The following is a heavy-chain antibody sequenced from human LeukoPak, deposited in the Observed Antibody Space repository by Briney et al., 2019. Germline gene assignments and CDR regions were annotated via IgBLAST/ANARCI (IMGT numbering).Heavy chain of an antibody. V-gene: IGHV3-23*01. Sequence: PGGSLRLSCEASGFNFGGFAMNWVRQAPGKGLGWVSLIYSHGGSTFYADFVKGRFTISRDNSKNTLYLQMNSLRVEDTAIYYCAKDSIPDGYNSLDYWGQGTLVTVSS. D-gene: IGHD5-24*01. CDR1: GFNFGGFA. CDR2: IYSHGGST. J-gene: IGHJ4*02. CDR3: AKDSIPDGYNSLDY.